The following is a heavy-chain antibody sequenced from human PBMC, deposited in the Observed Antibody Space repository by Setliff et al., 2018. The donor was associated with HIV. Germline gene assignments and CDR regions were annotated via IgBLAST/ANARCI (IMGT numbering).Heavy chain of an antibody. D-gene: IGHD3-22*01. CDR3: ARVRLTMIMMVDYFDQ. V-gene: IGHV4-4*07. Sequence: SETLSLTCSVSGGSISNFYWSWIRQPPGKGLEWVGHIYSTGDTNHNPSLKSRVTLSADTSKNQLSLSLTSVTAADTAVYYCARVRLTMIMMVDYFDQWGQGTLVTVS. CDR2: IYSTGDT. CDR1: GGSISNFY. J-gene: IGHJ4*02.